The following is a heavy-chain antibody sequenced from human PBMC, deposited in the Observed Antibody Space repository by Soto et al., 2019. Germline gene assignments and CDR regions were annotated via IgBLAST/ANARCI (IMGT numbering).Heavy chain of an antibody. D-gene: IGHD3-10*02. CDR3: TTVFGELLYPLYYYYMDV. J-gene: IGHJ6*03. V-gene: IGHV3-15*01. CDR2: IKSKTDGGTT. Sequence: EVQLVESGGGLVKPGGSLRLSCAASGFTFSNAWMSWVRQAPGKGLEWVGRIKSKTDGGTTDYAAPVKGRFTISRDDSKNTLYLQMNSLKTEDTAVYYCTTVFGELLYPLYYYYMDVWGKGTTVTVSS. CDR1: GFTFSNAW.